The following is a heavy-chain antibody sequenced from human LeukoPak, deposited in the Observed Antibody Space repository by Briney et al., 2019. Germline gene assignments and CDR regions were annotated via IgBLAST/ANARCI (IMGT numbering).Heavy chain of an antibody. CDR3: ATSKYSSGWLPFDY. CDR2: ISYDGSNK. V-gene: IGHV3-30*03. Sequence: GGSLRLSCAASGFTFSSYGMHWVRQAPGKGLEWVAVISYDGSNKYYADSVKGRFTISRDNSKNTLYLQMNSLRAEDTAVYYCATSKYSSGWLPFDYWGQGTLVTVSS. CDR1: GFTFSSYG. J-gene: IGHJ4*02. D-gene: IGHD6-19*01.